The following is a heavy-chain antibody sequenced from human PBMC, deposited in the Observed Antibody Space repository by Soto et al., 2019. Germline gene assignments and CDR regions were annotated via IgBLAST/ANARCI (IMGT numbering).Heavy chain of an antibody. Sequence: KESGPTLVKPTQTLTLTCTFSGFSLSTSGVGVGWIRQPPGKALEWLALIYWDVDKRYSPSLKSRLTITKDTSKNQVVLTMTNMDPVDTATYYCAHRPSYCSGGSCYSGFDYWGQGTLVTVSS. CDR3: AHRPSYCSGGSCYSGFDY. CDR2: IYWDVDK. V-gene: IGHV2-5*02. CDR1: GFSLSTSGVG. J-gene: IGHJ4*02. D-gene: IGHD2-15*01.